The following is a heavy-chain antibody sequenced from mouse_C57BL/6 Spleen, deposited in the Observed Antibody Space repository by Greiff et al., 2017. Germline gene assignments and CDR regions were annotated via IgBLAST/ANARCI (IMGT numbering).Heavy chain of an antibody. CDR2: INPSTGGT. J-gene: IGHJ2*01. D-gene: IGHD3-2*02. CDR3: ARTGSGYAFDY. V-gene: IGHV1-42*01. CDR1: GYSFTGYY. Sequence: EVKLMESGPELVKPGASVKISCKASGYSFTGYYMNWVKQSPEQSLEWIGEINPSTGGTTYNQKFKAKATLTVDKSSSTAYMQLKSLTSEDSAVYYCARTGSGYAFDYWGQGTTLTVSS.